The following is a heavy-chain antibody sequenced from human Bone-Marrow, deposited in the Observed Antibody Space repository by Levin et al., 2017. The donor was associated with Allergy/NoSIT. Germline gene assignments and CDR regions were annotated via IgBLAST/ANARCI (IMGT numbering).Heavy chain of an antibody. V-gene: IGHV1-69*13. D-gene: IGHD3-22*01. CDR2: IIPIFGTA. Sequence: EASVKVSCKTSGGTFNTYILSWVRQAPGQGLERMGGIIPIFGTANYAQKFQGRVTITADASTTTAYMQLSSLTSEDTAVYYCARMDSNGFYFCYWGQGTLVTVSS. CDR3: ARMDSNGFYFCY. J-gene: IGHJ4*02. CDR1: GGTFNTYI.